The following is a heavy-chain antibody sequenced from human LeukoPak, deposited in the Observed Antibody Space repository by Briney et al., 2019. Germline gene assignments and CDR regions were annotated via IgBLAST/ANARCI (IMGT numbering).Heavy chain of an antibody. D-gene: IGHD3-3*01. CDR3: ARALQTYDFWSGYYDYFDY. CDR1: GGSISSDY. V-gene: IGHV4-59*01. CDR2: IYDTGST. J-gene: IGHJ4*02. Sequence: SETLSLTCTVSGGSISSDYWSWIRQPPGKGLEWIGYIYDTGSTNYNPSLKSRLTISLDTSKNQFSLKLSSVTAADTAVYYCARALQTYDFWSGYYDYFDYWGQGTLVTVSS.